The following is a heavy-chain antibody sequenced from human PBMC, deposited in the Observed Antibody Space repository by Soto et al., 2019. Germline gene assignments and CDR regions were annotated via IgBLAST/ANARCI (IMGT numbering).Heavy chain of an antibody. D-gene: IGHD6-13*01. CDR3: AKAMYSSKTDFDY. J-gene: IGHJ4*02. Sequence: QVQLVESGGGLVKPGGSLRLSCVASGFTFSDYYMSWFRQAPGKGLEWVSYISSGSSTISYSDSVKGRFTISRDSAKNSLYLQMNSLRAEYTAVYYCAKAMYSSKTDFDYWGQGTLVTVSS. CDR1: GFTFSDYY. CDR2: ISSGSSTI. V-gene: IGHV3-11*01.